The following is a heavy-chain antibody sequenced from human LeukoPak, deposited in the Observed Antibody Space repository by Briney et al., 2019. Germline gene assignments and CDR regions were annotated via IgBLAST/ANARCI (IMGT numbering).Heavy chain of an antibody. V-gene: IGHV4-59*01. D-gene: IGHD6-19*01. CDR1: GGSISTYY. CDR2: IFYSGGT. Sequence: SETLSLTCTVSGGSISTYYWSWIRQPPGKGLEWIGYIFYSGGTNYNPSLKSRVTISLVTSKNQFSLKLISVTAADTAVYYCAGGYSSGWYEKWGQGTRVTVSS. J-gene: IGHJ4*02. CDR3: AGGYSSGWYEK.